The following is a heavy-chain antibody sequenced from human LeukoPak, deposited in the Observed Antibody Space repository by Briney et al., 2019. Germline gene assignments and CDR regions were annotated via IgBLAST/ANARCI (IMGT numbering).Heavy chain of an antibody. CDR2: IKQDGSEK. CDR3: ARDSGIIAFDI. V-gene: IGHV3-7*01. J-gene: IGHJ3*02. CDR1: GFTFSTYW. Sequence: PGGSLRLSCAASGFTFSTYWMSWVRQAPGKGLEWVANIKQDGSEKYYMDSVKGRFTISRDNAKSSLYLQMNSVRAEDTAVYYCARDSGIIAFDIWGQGTMVTVSS. D-gene: IGHD3-10*01.